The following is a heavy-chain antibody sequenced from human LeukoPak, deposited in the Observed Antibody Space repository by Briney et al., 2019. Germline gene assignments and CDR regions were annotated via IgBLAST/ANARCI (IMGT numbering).Heavy chain of an antibody. CDR3: ARGNYYGSGSLSAYYYYYYMDV. CDR1: GDSISSGDYY. V-gene: IGHV4-61*10. CDR2: IYYSGST. J-gene: IGHJ6*03. Sequence: SETLSLTCTVSGDSISSGDYYWSWIRQPAGKGLEWIGYIYYSGSTNYNPSLKSRVTISVDTSKNQFSLKLSSVTAADTAVYYCARGNYYGSGSLSAYYYYYYMDVWGKGTTVTISS. D-gene: IGHD3-10*01.